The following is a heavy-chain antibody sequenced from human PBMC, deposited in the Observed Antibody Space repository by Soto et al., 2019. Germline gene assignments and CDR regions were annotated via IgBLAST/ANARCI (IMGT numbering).Heavy chain of an antibody. J-gene: IGHJ6*02. D-gene: IGHD1-1*01. CDR1: ACTFTTHS. CDR2: INGGTGQT. Sequence: DSVSVACKSSACTFTTHSIHWVRQAPGQSLEWMGWINGGTGQTKHSQRFQGRVNITRDTSASTAYMELSSLRSEDTAVYYCARGKGMEENYYYGLDIWGQGTTVTVSS. CDR3: ARGKGMEENYYYGLDI. V-gene: IGHV1-3*01.